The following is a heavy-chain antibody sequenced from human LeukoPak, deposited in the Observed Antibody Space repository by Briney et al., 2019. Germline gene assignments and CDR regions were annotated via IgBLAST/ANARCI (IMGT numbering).Heavy chain of an antibody. D-gene: IGHD5-12*01. Sequence: QSGGSLRLSCVGSGFTISNYWMHWVRQAPGTGLMWVSRIHPDGRITTYADSVKGRFTISRDNAKNTLYLQMNSLRAEDTAVYYCAPQQAYSPYNWFDPWAREPWSPSPQ. V-gene: IGHV3-74*03. CDR2: IHPDGRIT. CDR1: GFTISNYW. J-gene: IGHJ5*02. CDR3: APQQAYSPYNWFDP.